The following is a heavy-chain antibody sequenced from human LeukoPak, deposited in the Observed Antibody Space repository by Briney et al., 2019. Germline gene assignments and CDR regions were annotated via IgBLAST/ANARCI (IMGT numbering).Heavy chain of an antibody. CDR3: ARSFYDILIGYYQYFDY. D-gene: IGHD3-9*01. CDR1: GLSVSSNY. Sequence: GGSLRLSCVASGLSVSSNYMSWVRQAPGKGLEWVSVIYRDGSSYYSESVRGRFTISRDNSKNTLYIQMNSLRAEDTAVYYCARSFYDILIGYYQYFDYWGQGTLVTVSA. CDR2: IYRDGSS. J-gene: IGHJ4*02. V-gene: IGHV3-66*01.